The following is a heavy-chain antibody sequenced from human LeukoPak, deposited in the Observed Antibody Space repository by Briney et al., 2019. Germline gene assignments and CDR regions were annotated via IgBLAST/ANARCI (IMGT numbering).Heavy chain of an antibody. D-gene: IGHD2-15*01. V-gene: IGHV4-34*01. CDR3: ARRGVRYCSGGSCGRWFDP. Sequence: GSLRLSCAASGFTFSSYAMSWIRQPPGKGLEWIGEINHSGSTNYNPSLKSRVTISVDTSKNQFSLKLSSVTAADTAVYYCARRGVRYCSGGSCGRWFDPWGQGTLVTVSS. CDR1: GFTFSSYA. J-gene: IGHJ5*02. CDR2: INHSGST.